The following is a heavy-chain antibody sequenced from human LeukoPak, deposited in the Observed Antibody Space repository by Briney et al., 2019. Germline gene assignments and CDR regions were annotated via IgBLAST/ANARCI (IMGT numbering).Heavy chain of an antibody. V-gene: IGHV3-23*01. CDR1: GFTFSSYA. CDR3: ARDLAARPVVTRIAAAGISDY. D-gene: IGHD6-13*01. J-gene: IGHJ4*02. CDR2: ISGSGGST. Sequence: GGSLRPSCAASGFTFSSYAMNWVRQAPGKGLEWVSGISGSGGSTYYADSVKGRFTISRDNSKNTLYLQMNSLRAEDTAVCYCARDLAARPVVTRIAAAGISDYWGQGTLVTVSS.